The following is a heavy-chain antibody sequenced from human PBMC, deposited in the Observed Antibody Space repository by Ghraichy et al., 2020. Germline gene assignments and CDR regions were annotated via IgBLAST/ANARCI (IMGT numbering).Heavy chain of an antibody. CDR2: IYYSGST. J-gene: IGHJ4*02. CDR3: ARDSPYDSSTYTFDS. V-gene: IGHV4-59*01. D-gene: IGHD3-22*01. CDR1: GGSISTYY. Sequence: GSLRLSCTVSGGSISTYYWSWIRQPPGKGLEWIGYIYYSGSTNYNPSLKGRVTISVDTSRNQFSLKLSSVTAADTAVYYCARDSPYDSSTYTFDSWGQGTLVTVSS.